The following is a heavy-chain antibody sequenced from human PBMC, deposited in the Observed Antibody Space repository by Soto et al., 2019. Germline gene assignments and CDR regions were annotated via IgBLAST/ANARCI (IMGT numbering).Heavy chain of an antibody. J-gene: IGHJ6*02. Sequence: ASVKVSCKASGGTFSSYAISWVRQAPGQGLEWMGGIIPIFGTANYAQKFQGRVTITADESTSTAYMELSSLRSEDTAVYYCARATVRIAAAGTFYYYYGMDVWGQGTTVTVSS. CDR2: IIPIFGTA. CDR1: GGTFSSYA. V-gene: IGHV1-69*13. CDR3: ARATVRIAAAGTFYYYYGMDV. D-gene: IGHD6-13*01.